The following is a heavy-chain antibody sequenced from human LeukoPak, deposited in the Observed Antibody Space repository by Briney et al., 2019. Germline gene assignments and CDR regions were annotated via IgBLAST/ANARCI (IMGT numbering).Heavy chain of an antibody. CDR2: INPNSGGT. D-gene: IGHD2-15*01. CDR3: AREENCSGGSCYYY. J-gene: IGHJ4*02. Sequence: ASVKVSCKASGYTFTAYYMHWVRQAPGQGLEWMGRINPNSGGTNYAQKFQSRVTMTRDTPISTAYMELSRLTSDDTAVYYCAREENCSGGSCYYYWGQGTLVTVSS. V-gene: IGHV1-2*06. CDR1: GYTFTAYY.